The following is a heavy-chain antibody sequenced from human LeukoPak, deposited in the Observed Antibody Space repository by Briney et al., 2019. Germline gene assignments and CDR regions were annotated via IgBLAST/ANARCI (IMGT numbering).Heavy chain of an antibody. D-gene: IGHD2-15*01. J-gene: IGHJ5*02. Sequence: ASVKVSCKASGYTFTGYYIHWVRQAPGQGLEWMGWINPNSGRTNYAQKFQGRVTMTRDTSISTAYMELSRLRSDDTAVYYCARGYCSGGSCYSVENWFDPWGQGTLVTVSS. CDR3: ARGYCSGGSCYSVENWFDP. CDR1: GYTFTGYY. V-gene: IGHV1-2*02. CDR2: INPNSGRT.